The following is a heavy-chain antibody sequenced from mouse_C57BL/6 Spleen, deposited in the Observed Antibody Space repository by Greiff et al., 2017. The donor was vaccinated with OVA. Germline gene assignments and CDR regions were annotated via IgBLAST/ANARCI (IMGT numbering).Heavy chain of an antibody. CDR2: IYPGDGDT. CDR1: GSAFSSSW. D-gene: IGHD1-1*01. V-gene: IGHV1-82*01. Sequence: QVQLQQSGPELVKPGASVKISCKASGSAFSSSWMNWVKQRPGKGLEWIGRIYPGDGDTNYNGKFKGKATLTADKSSSTAYMQLSSLTSEDSAVYFCARSYYGSRRYYFDYWGQGTTLTVSS. J-gene: IGHJ2*01. CDR3: ARSYYGSRRYYFDY.